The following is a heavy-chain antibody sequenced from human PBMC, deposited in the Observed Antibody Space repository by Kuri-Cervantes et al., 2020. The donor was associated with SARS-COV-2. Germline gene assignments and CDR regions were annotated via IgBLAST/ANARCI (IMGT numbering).Heavy chain of an antibody. CDR3: ARSGPGAISREDGAFDI. Sequence: SVKVSCKASGVSFDYRFLHWVRQAPGQALEWMGWITPFNGNTNYAQRFQDRVTITRDRSMSTAYMELSSLRFEDTAMYYCARSGPGAISREDGAFDIWGQGAMVTVSS. J-gene: IGHJ3*02. D-gene: IGHD5-24*01. CDR1: GVSFDYRF. V-gene: IGHV1-45*02. CDR2: ITPFNGNT.